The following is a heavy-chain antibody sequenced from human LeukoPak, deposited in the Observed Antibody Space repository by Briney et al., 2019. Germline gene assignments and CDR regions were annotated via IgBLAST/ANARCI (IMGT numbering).Heavy chain of an antibody. D-gene: IGHD1-26*01. J-gene: IGHJ3*02. CDR1: GFTFSDYD. V-gene: IGHV3-13*04. Sequence: GGSLRLSCAASGFTFSDYDMHWVSQTPGEGLEWVAGIGTAGDRYYADSVKGRITISRENAKTSLFLQMNSLRAGDTAVYYCARAGVGAAHDAFDMWGQGTMVTVSS. CDR3: ARAGVGAAHDAFDM. CDR2: IGTAGDR.